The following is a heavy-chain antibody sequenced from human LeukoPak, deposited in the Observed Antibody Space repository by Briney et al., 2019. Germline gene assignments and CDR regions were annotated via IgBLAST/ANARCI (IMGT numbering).Heavy chain of an antibody. Sequence: GGSLRLSCAASGFTLSSYAMHWVRQAPGKGLEWVAVISYDGSNKYYADSVKGRFTISRDNSKNTLYLQMNSLRAEDTAVYYCARPPDGMDVWGQGTTVTVSS. CDR1: GFTLSSYA. CDR2: ISYDGSNK. CDR3: ARPPDGMDV. J-gene: IGHJ6*02. V-gene: IGHV3-30-3*01.